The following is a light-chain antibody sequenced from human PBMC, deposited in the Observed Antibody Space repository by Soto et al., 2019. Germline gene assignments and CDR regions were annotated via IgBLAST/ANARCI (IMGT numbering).Light chain of an antibody. CDR1: QSVTSTY. J-gene: IGKJ4*02. Sequence: VLTQSPGTLSLSPGERATLSCRASQSVTSTYLAWYQQKPGQAPHLLIYGASSRATRFPDRFSGSGSATNFTITISRLEPEDFAEYYCHHYARTFGRGTKVEIK. V-gene: IGKV3-20*01. CDR3: HHYART. CDR2: GAS.